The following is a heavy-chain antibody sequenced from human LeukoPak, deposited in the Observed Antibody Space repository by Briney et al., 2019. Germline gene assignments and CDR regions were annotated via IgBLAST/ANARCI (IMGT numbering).Heavy chain of an antibody. CDR3: ARSYYDSSGYPGGFDY. J-gene: IGHJ4*02. CDR2: IYYSGST. CDR1: GGSISSYY. Sequence: SETLSLTCTVSGGSISSYYWSWIRQPPGKGLEWIGYIYYSGSTNYNPSLKSRVTISVDKSKNQFSLKLSSVTAADTAVYYCARSYYDSSGYPGGFDYWGQGALVTVSS. V-gene: IGHV4-59*12. D-gene: IGHD3-22*01.